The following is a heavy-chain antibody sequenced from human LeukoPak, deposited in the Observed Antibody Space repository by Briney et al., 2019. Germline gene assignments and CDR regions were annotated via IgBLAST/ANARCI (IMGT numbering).Heavy chain of an antibody. CDR2: IIPIFGTA. CDR1: GGTFSSYA. J-gene: IGHJ4*02. D-gene: IGHD3-3*01. CDR3: ATTYYDFCSGHGDY. V-gene: IGHV1-69*13. Sequence: SSVKVSCKASGGTFSSYAISWVRQAPGQGLEWMGGIIPIFGTANYAQKFQGRVTITADESTSTAYMELSSLRSEDTAVYYCATTYYDFCSGHGDYWGQGTLVTVSS.